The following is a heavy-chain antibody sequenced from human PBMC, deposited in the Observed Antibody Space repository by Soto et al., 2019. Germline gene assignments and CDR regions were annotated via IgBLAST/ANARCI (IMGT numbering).Heavy chain of an antibody. CDR2: IYYSGSA. Sequence: QLQLQESGPGLVKPSETLSLTCTVSGGSINITTYYWGWIRQPPGKGLEWIGSIYYSGSAYYNPSLQSPVTISVDTSQTQFSLKLSSVTAADTAVHYSARGYDGLGVVNVFDYWGQGTLVTVSS. CDR1: GGSINITTYY. V-gene: IGHV4-39*01. CDR3: ARGYDGLGVVNVFDY. J-gene: IGHJ4*02. D-gene: IGHD3-3*01.